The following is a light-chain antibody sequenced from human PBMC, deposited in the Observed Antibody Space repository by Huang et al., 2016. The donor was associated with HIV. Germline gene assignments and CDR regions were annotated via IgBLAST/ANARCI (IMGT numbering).Light chain of an antibody. CDR1: QSINNY. V-gene: IGKV1-5*03. Sequence: DVQMTQSPSTLSAYVGDRITITCRASQSINNYLAWYQQKEGKAPDLLIYKASTLDSGVPSRFSGSGSGTTFTLTISNLQPDDFATYYCQQYDSYWTFGQGTKVE. J-gene: IGKJ1*01. CDR2: KAS. CDR3: QQYDSYWT.